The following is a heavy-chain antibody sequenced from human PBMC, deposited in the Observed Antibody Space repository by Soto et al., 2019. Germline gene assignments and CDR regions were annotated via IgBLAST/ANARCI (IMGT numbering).Heavy chain of an antibody. CDR1: GLTFRSHT. J-gene: IGHJ4*02. Sequence: XESLRLSFSVSGLTFRSHTMHWVRQAPGKGLEWVALISFDGSKMFYEDSVRGRFSISRDNSMDTLYLQMNSLRPEDTGIYYCAKGYYADEMGWGYFFDYWGQGILVTVSS. D-gene: IGHD3-22*01. V-gene: IGHV3-30*18. CDR2: ISFDGSKM. CDR3: AKGYYADEMGWGYFFDY.